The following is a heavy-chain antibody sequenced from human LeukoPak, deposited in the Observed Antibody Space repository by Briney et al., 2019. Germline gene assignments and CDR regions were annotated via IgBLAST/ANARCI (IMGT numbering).Heavy chain of an antibody. CDR3: EGVLRVEMVVNY. D-gene: IGHD5-24*01. J-gene: IGHJ4*02. Sequence: SETLSLTCTVSGGSISSFYWSWIRQPPGKGLEWIGHIHYSGSTNYNPSLKSRVTISVDTSKSQFSLNVSSVTAADTALYWCEGVLRVEMVVNYWGQGTLVTVSS. CDR2: IHYSGST. CDR1: GGSISSFY. V-gene: IGHV4-59*12.